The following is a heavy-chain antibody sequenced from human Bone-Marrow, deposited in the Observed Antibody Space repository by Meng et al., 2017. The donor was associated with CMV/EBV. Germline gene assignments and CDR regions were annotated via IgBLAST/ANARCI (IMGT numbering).Heavy chain of an antibody. V-gene: IGHV1-18*01. CDR3: ARSVVVPAADAY. D-gene: IGHD2-2*01. J-gene: IGHJ4*02. Sequence: ASVKVSCKASGYTFTSYDINWVRQAPGQGLEWMGWISAYNGNTNYAQKLQGRVTMTTDTSTSTAYMELRSLRSDDTAVYYCARSVVVPAADAYWGQGKRVNVAS. CDR1: GYTFTSYD. CDR2: ISAYNGNT.